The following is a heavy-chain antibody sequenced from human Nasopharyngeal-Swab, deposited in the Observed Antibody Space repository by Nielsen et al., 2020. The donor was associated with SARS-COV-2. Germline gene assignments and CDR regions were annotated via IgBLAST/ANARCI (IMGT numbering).Heavy chain of an antibody. J-gene: IGHJ6*03. Sequence: SSVKVSCKPSGGTFSSYGISWVRQAPGEGLEWMGGIIPVLPITRYAQKFRDRVTITADTSTSTAYMELSSLRSEDTATYYCARGGWLRRDYYYVYYYRDVWGKGTTVTVSS. CDR2: IIPVLPIT. V-gene: IGHV1-69*10. D-gene: IGHD5-24*01. CDR1: GGTFSSYG. CDR3: ARGGWLRRDYYYVYYYRDV.